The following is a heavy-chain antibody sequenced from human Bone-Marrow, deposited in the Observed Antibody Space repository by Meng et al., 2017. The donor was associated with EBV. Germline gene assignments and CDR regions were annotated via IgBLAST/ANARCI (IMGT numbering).Heavy chain of an antibody. V-gene: IGHV2-5*02. D-gene: IGHD6-6*01. Sequence: STLKASWPCLVEATQALSPSWTLSGFSLSTRGVGVGWIRQPPEKALEWLALIYWDDDKRYSPSLKSRLTITKDTSKNQVVLTMTNMDPVDAATYYCAHIIAARPFDYWGQGTLVTVSS. CDR2: IYWDDDK. CDR1: GFSLSTRGVG. J-gene: IGHJ4*02. CDR3: AHIIAARPFDY.